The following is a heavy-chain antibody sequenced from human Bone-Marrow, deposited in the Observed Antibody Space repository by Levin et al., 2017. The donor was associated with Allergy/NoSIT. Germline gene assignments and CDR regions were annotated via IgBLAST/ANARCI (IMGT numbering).Heavy chain of an antibody. CDR2: ISESGSAT. CDR1: GFTFSSYA. CDR3: ARLRTFDV. D-gene: IGHD2-8*01. V-gene: IGHV3-23*01. Sequence: GGSLRLSCASSGFTFSSYAMTWVRQAPGKGLEWVSSISESGSATYYADSVKGRFTISRDNSKNTLYLQMNNLRAEDTALYYCARLRTFDVWGQGRMVTVSS. J-gene: IGHJ3*01.